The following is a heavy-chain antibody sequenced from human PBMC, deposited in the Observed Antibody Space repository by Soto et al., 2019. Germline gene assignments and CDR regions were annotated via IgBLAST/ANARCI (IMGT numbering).Heavy chain of an antibody. D-gene: IGHD6-13*01. CDR3: AKGYIAGPPGWFDP. CDR1: GFTFSSYA. V-gene: IGHV3-23*01. CDR2: ISNNGGST. Sequence: EVQLLESGGGLVQPGESLRLSCAASGFTFSSYALTWVRQAPGKGLEWVSAISNNGGSTYYAESVKGRFTVSRDNSKNTLYLQMNSLRAEDTAVYYCAKGYIAGPPGWFDPWGQGTLVTVSS. J-gene: IGHJ5*02.